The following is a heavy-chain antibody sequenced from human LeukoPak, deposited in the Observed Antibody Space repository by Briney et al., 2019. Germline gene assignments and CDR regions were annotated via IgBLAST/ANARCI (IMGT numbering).Heavy chain of an antibody. J-gene: IGHJ4*02. D-gene: IGHD6-6*01. CDR1: GYSFTNYW. CDR3: ARHRSDSSSSPIDY. V-gene: IGHV5-51*01. CDR2: VYPSDSDT. Sequence: GESLKISCKGSGYSFTNYWLGWVRQMPGKGLEWMAIVYPSDSDTRYCPSLQGQVTVSADKSISTVYLQWSSLKASDTAMYYCARHRSDSSSSPIDYWGQGTLVTVSS.